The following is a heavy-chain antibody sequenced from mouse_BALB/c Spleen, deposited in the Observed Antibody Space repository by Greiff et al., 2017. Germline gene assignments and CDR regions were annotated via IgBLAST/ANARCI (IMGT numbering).Heavy chain of an antibody. CDR1: GYNFTSYW. CDR3: ARAGFAY. V-gene: IGHV1-55*01. J-gene: IGHJ3*01. Sequence: QVQLKQSGAELVKPGTSVKLSCKASGYNFTSYWINWVKLRPGQGLEWIGDIYPGSGSTNYNEKFKSKATLTVDTSSSTAYMQLSSLASEDSALYYCARAGFAYWGQGTLVTVSA. CDR2: IYPGSGST.